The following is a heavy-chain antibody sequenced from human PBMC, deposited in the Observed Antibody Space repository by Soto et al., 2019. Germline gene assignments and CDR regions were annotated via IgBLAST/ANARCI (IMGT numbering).Heavy chain of an antibody. D-gene: IGHD1-7*01. CDR2: ITASRGTT. J-gene: IGHJ3*02. Sequence: EVKLLESGGGLVQPGGSLRLSCAASGFTFSSYSMSWVRQAPGKGLEWVAHITASRGTTYYADSVKGRFTISRDTSRNTLYLQMNSLRPEDTALYYCAKCLQVNWNYDAFHIWGQGTMVTGSS. CDR3: AKCLQVNWNYDAFHI. CDR1: GFTFSSYS. V-gene: IGHV3-23*01.